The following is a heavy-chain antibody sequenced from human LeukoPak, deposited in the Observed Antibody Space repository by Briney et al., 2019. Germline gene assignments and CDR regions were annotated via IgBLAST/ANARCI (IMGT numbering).Heavy chain of an antibody. CDR3: ARVPLSSGYYHSNWFDP. CDR1: GGSISSYY. Sequence: SETLSLTCTVSGGSISSYYWSWIRQPPGKGLEWIGYISYSGSTNYNPSLKSRVTISVDTSKNQFSLKLSSVTAADTAVYYCARVPLSSGYYHSNWFDPWGQGTLVTVSS. CDR2: ISYSGST. J-gene: IGHJ5*02. D-gene: IGHD3-22*01. V-gene: IGHV4-59*01.